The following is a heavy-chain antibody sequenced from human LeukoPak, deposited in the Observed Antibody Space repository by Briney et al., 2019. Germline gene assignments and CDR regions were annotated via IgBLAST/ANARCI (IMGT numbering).Heavy chain of an antibody. D-gene: IGHD6-19*01. CDR1: GGTFISYA. V-gene: IGHV1-69*05. CDR2: IIPIFGTA. J-gene: IGHJ4*02. CDR3: ARGLPSSGLVY. Sequence: SVKVSCKASGGTFISYAISWVRQAPGQGLEWMGRIIPIFGTAKYAQKFQGRVTITTDESTSTAYMELSSLRSDDTAVYYCARGLPSSGLVYWGQGTLVTVSS.